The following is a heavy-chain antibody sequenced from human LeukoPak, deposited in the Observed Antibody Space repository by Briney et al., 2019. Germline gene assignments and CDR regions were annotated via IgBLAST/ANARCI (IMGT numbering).Heavy chain of an antibody. CDR1: GYSISSGYH. J-gene: IGHJ4*02. D-gene: IGHD1-14*01. V-gene: IGHV4-38-2*01. Sequence: SETLSLXCAVSGYSISSGYHWGWIRQPPGKGLEWIGSIYYSGSTYYNPSLKSRVTISVDTSKNQFSLRLSSVTAADTAVYYCASISGTSFDYWGQGTLVTVPS. CDR3: ASISGTSFDY. CDR2: IYYSGST.